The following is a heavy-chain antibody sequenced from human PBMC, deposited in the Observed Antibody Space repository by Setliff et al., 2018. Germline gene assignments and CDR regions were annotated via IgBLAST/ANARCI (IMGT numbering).Heavy chain of an antibody. CDR1: GGSISGSSYY. CDR2: IYYSGST. J-gene: IGHJ6*03. CDR3: ARRVREYQLLFGDYYYYMDV. D-gene: IGHD2-2*01. Sequence: LSLTCTVSGGSISGSSYYWGWIRQPPGKGLEWIGSIYYSGSTYYNPSLKSRVTISVDTSKNQFSLKLSSVTAADTAVYYCARRVREYQLLFGDYYYYMDVWGKGTTVTVSS. V-gene: IGHV4-39*01.